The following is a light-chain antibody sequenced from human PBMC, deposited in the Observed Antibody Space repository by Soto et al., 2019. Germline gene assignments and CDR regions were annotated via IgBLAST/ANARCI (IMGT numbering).Light chain of an antibody. CDR2: WAS. CDR1: QSVLYSPNNKNS. V-gene: IGKV4-1*01. CDR3: QQYDRTPPT. J-gene: IGKJ1*01. Sequence: DIVMTQSPDSLAVSLGERATINCKSSQSVLYSPNNKNSLAWYQQKPGQPPKLFIYWASIRESGVPDRFSGSGSGTDFTLTISSLQAEDVAVYYCQQYDRTPPTFRQGTKVEIK.